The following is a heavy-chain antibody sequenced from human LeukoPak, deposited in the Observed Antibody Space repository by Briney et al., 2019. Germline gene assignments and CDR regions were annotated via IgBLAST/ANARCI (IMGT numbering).Heavy chain of an antibody. CDR3: ARGPRYVDTAMT. V-gene: IGHV3-66*01. CDR2: TYSGGST. CDR1: GFTVSNIY. J-gene: IGHJ5*02. Sequence: PGGSLRLSCAASGFTVSNIYMSWVRQAPGKGLEWVSLTYSGGSTYYADSVKGRFTISRDNSKNTLYLQMNSLRAEDTAVYYCARGPRYVDTAMTWGQGTLVTVSS. D-gene: IGHD5-18*01.